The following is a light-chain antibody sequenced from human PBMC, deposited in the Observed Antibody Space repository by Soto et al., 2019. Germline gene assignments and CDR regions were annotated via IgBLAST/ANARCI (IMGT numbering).Light chain of an antibody. V-gene: IGKV1-5*01. Sequence: DIQMTQSPSTLSASVGDSVTITCRASQSITNWLVWYQQKPGKAPKLLIYDAASLESGVPSRFSGSGSGTEFTLTISSLQPDDFAIYYCQQYSSYWTFGQGTKVEVK. CDR3: QQYSSYWT. CDR1: QSITNW. CDR2: DAA. J-gene: IGKJ1*01.